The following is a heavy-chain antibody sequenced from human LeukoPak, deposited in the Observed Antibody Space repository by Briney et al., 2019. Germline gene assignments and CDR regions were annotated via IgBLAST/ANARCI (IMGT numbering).Heavy chain of an antibody. Sequence: GGTLRLSCAASGFTFSSYGMSWVRQAPRKGLEWVSSISSSSYIYYADSVKGRFTISRDNAKNSLYLQMNSLRAEDTAVYYCARSRSSRSPYDAFDIWRQGTRVTVSS. CDR1: GFTFSSYG. CDR3: ARSRSSRSPYDAFDI. CDR2: ISSSSYI. D-gene: IGHD3-16*02. J-gene: IGHJ3*02. V-gene: IGHV3-21*01.